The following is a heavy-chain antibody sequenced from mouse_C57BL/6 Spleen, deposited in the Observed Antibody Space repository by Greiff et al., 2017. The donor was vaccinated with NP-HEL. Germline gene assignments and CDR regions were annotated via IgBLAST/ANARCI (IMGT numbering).Heavy chain of an antibody. Sequence: VQLQESGAELVKPGASVKISCKASGYVFSSYWMNWVKQRPGKGLEWIGQIYPGDGDTNYNGKFKGKATLTADKSSSTAYMQLSSLTSEDSAVYFGAREIRPQTAQDLFAYWGQGTLVTVSA. D-gene: IGHD3-2*02. V-gene: IGHV1-80*01. CDR3: AREIRPQTAQDLFAY. CDR1: GYVFSSYW. CDR2: IYPGDGDT. J-gene: IGHJ3*01.